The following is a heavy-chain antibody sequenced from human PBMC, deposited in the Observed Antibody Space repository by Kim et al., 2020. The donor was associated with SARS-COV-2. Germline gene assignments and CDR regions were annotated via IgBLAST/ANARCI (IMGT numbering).Heavy chain of an antibody. J-gene: IGHJ4*02. Sequence: ESWKGRFTISRDNAENSLYLQMNSRSAEDTAVYYCAREGGGMAELPVFDYWGQGTLVTVSS. CDR3: AREGGGMAELPVFDY. V-gene: IGHV3-11*06. D-gene: IGHD1-7*01.